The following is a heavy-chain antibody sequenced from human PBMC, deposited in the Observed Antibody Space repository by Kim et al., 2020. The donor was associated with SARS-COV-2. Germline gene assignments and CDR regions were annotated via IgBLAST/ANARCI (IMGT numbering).Heavy chain of an antibody. J-gene: IGHJ4*02. V-gene: IGHV3-23*01. D-gene: IGHD3-9*01. CDR3: AKYPTGYFSFDY. Sequence: YSADSVKGRFTISRDKSKNTLYLQMDSLRAEDTAVYYCAKYPTGYFSFDYWGQGTLVTVSS.